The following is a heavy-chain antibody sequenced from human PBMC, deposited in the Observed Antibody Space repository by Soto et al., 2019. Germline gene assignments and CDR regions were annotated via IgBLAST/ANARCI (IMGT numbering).Heavy chain of an antibody. CDR1: GATFSSYA. Sequence: QVQLVQSGAEVRQPASSVKVSCKTSGATFSSYAITWVRQAPGQGLEWMGGIVPTVDTSTYAQKFQGRVTITADKFTNTVYMELSSLRSDDTAFYYCLRVVAIPGYPDNWGQGTLVTVSS. CDR3: LRVVAIPGYPDN. J-gene: IGHJ4*02. D-gene: IGHD5-12*01. CDR2: IVPTVDTS. V-gene: IGHV1-69*14.